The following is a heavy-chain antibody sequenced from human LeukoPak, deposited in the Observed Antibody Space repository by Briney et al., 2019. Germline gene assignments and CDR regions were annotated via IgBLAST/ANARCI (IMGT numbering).Heavy chain of an antibody. D-gene: IGHD3-10*01. CDR1: GYTFTSYY. Sequence: GASVKVSCKASGYTFTSYYMHWVRQAPGQGLEWMGIINPTGGSTTHAQKFQGRVTMTRDTSTSTVYMELSSLRSEDTAVYYCARGGFYGSGSYTFDPWGQGTLVTVSS. CDR3: ARGGFYGSGSYTFDP. CDR2: INPTGGST. V-gene: IGHV1-46*01. J-gene: IGHJ5*02.